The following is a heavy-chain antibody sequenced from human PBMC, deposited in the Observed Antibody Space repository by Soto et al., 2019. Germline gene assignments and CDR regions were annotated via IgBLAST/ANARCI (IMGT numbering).Heavy chain of an antibody. CDR1: GFTFSSYA. CDR2: ISGSGGST. CDR3: AKDSYYYDSSVYDY. Sequence: EVQLLESGGGLVQPGGSLRLSCAASGFTFSSYAMSWVRQAPGKGLEWVSAISGSGGSTYYADSVKGRFTISRDTYKNTLHLQMNSLRAEDTAVYYCAKDSYYYDSSVYDYWGQGTLVTFSS. V-gene: IGHV3-23*01. D-gene: IGHD3-22*01. J-gene: IGHJ4*02.